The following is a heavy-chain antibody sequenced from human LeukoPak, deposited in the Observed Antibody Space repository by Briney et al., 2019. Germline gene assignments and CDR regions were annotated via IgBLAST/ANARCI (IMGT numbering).Heavy chain of an antibody. Sequence: SETLSLTCAVYGGAFSGYYWSWIRQPPGKGLEWIGEIYHSGSTNYNPSLKSRVTISIDTSKNQFSLKLSSVSAAHAAIYYIIRESGAFRPFGYWGQGTLVIVPP. CDR1: GGAFSGYY. D-gene: IGHD3-10*01. J-gene: IGHJ4*02. CDR3: IRESGAFRPFGY. V-gene: IGHV4-34*03. CDR2: IYHSGST.